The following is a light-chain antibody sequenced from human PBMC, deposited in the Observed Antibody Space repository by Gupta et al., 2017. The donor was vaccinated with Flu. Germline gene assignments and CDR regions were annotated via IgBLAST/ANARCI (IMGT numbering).Light chain of an antibody. CDR1: NVGSSS. Sequence: SHVLTQPPSVSVALGQTARITCGRDNVGSSSVHWYQQKPGQAPVLVVDDNSDRPSGIPERFSGSNAGKTATLTTSRVEAGDEAYYYWHAENTTSDSGVFGAGTKVTVL. CDR3: HAENTTSDSGV. V-gene: IGLV3-21*02. J-gene: IGLJ1*01. CDR2: DNS.